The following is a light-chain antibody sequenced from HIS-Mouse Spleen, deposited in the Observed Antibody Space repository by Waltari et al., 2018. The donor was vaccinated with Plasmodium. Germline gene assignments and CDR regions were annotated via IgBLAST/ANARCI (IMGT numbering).Light chain of an antibody. V-gene: IGKV1-27*01. CDR2: AAS. CDR3: QKYNSAPWT. CDR1: HGISNY. J-gene: IGKJ1*01. Sequence: DIQMTQSPSPLSASVGDRVTITCRTSHGISNYLDWYQQKPGKVPKRLSYAASTLQSGVQSRFSGSGSGTDFTLTISSLQPEDVATYYCQKYNSAPWTFGQGTKVEIK.